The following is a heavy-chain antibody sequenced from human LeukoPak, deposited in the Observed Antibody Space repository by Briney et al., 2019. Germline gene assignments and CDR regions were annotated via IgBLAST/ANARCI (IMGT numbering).Heavy chain of an antibody. J-gene: IGHJ3*02. D-gene: IGHD1-26*01. CDR3: AKDISPGYSGSTCAFDI. V-gene: IGHV3-30*04. CDR1: GFTFSSYA. CDR2: ISYDGSNK. Sequence: GGSLRLSCAASGFTFSSYAMHWVRQAPGKGLEWVAVISYDGSNKYYADSVKGRFTISRDNAKNSLYLQMNSLRAEDTALYYCAKDISPGYSGSTCAFDIWGQGTMVTVSS.